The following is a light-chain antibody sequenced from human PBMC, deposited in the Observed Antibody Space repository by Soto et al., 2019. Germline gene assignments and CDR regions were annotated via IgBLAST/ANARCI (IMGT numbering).Light chain of an antibody. CDR3: QQYNSYTGT. CDR1: QSIGNW. Sequence: DIQMTQSPSTLSASVGDRVTITCRASQSIGNWLAWYQQKPGRAPKLLIYDASSLESGVPSRFSGSGSGTEFTLTISSLQPDDFATYYCQQYNSYTGTFGQGTKVDIK. V-gene: IGKV1-5*01. CDR2: DAS. J-gene: IGKJ1*01.